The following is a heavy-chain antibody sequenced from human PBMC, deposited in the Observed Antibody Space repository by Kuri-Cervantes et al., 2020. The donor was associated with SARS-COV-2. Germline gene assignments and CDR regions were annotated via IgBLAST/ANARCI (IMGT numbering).Heavy chain of an antibody. D-gene: IGHD3-10*01. CDR3: AREDVLLQDAFDI. J-gene: IGHJ3*02. Sequence: GESLKISCAASGFTLSSYAMHWVRQAPGKGLEWVAVISYDGSNKYYADSVMGRFTISRDNSKNTLYLQMNSLRAEDTAVYYCAREDVLLQDAFDIWGQGTMVTVSS. CDR2: ISYDGSNK. CDR1: GFTLSSYA. V-gene: IGHV3-30-3*01.